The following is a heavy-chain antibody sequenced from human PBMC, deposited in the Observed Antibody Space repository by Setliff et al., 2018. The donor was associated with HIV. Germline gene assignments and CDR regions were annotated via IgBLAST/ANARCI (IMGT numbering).Heavy chain of an antibody. CDR1: GGSITSTTYY. Sequence: SETLSLTCTVSGGSITSTTYYWGWIRQPPGKWLEWIGSIYYSGSTYYNPSLKSRVTVSVDTSKKQFSLKLSSVTAADTAVYYCARVSGGSMINWEFDYWGQGTLVTVSS. V-gene: IGHV4-39*01. CDR2: IYYSGST. CDR3: ARVSGGSMINWEFDY. D-gene: IGHD3-16*01. J-gene: IGHJ4*02.